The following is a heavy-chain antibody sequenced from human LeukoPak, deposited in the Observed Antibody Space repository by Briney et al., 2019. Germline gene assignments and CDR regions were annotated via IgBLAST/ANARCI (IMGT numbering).Heavy chain of an antibody. CDR3: ARTPRSGYRGYYFDY. Sequence: SETLSLTCAVYGGSFSGYYWSWIRQPPGKGLEWIGEINHSGSTNYNPSLKSRVTISVDTSKNQFSLKLSSVTAADTAVYYCARTPRSGYRGYYFDYWGQGTLVTVSS. J-gene: IGHJ4*02. D-gene: IGHD6-19*01. V-gene: IGHV4-34*01. CDR2: INHSGST. CDR1: GGSFSGYY.